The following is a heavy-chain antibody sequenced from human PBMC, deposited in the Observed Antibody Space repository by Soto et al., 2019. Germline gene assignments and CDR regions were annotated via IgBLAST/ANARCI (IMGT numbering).Heavy chain of an antibody. J-gene: IGHJ1*01. V-gene: IGHV4-38-2*02. CDR1: GYSISSGYY. CDR2: IYHSGST. Sequence: ETLSLTCAVSGYSISSGYYWGWIRQPPGKGLEWIGSIYHSGSTYYNPSLKSRVTISVDTSKNQFSLKLSSVTAADTAVYYCAREIGGYCSGGSCYTEYFQHWGQGTLVTVSS. CDR3: AREIGGYCSGGSCYTEYFQH. D-gene: IGHD2-15*01.